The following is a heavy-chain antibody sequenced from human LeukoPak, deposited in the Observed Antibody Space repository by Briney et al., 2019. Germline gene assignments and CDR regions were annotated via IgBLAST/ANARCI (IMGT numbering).Heavy chain of an antibody. CDR1: GFTLSTSW. CDR2: INWNGGST. J-gene: IGHJ4*02. V-gene: IGHV3-20*04. Sequence: PGGSLRLSCAASGFTLSTSWMHWVRQAPGKGLEWVSGINWNGGSTGYADSVKGRFTISRDNAKDSLYLQMNSLGAEDTALYYCARGGYGSGSSGYWGQGTLVTVSS. D-gene: IGHD3-10*01. CDR3: ARGGYGSGSSGY.